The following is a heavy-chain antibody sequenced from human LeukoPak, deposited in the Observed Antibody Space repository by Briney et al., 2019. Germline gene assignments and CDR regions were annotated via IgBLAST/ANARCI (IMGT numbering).Heavy chain of an antibody. CDR1: GGSISSYY. Sequence: SETLSLTCTVSGGSISSYYWSWIRQPPGKGLEWIGYIYYSGSTNYNPSLKSRVTISVDTSKNQFSLKLSSVTAADTAVYYCARTPRPGYSSGWYRGTGGNYYMDVWGKGTTVTASS. D-gene: IGHD6-19*01. V-gene: IGHV4-59*08. J-gene: IGHJ6*03. CDR3: ARTPRPGYSSGWYRGTGGNYYMDV. CDR2: IYYSGST.